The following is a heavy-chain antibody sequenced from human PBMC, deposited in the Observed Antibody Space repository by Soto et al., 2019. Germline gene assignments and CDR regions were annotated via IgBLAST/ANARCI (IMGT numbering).Heavy chain of an antibody. J-gene: IGHJ6*02. CDR3: ARLRYCSGGSCYYYYGMDV. CDR1: GYTFTSYY. D-gene: IGHD2-15*01. V-gene: IGHV1-46*01. CDR2: INPSGGST. Sequence: ASVKVSCKASGYTFTSYYMHWVRQAPGQGLEWMGIINPSGGSTSYAQKFQGHVTISADKSISTAYLQWSSLKASDTAMYYCARLRYCSGGSCYYYYGMDVWGQGTTVTVSS.